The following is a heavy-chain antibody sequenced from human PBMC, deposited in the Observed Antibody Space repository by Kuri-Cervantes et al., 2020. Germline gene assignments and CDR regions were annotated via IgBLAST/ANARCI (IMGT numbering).Heavy chain of an antibody. CDR1: GFTYSSYG. Sequence: SCASSGFTYSSYGMHLVREAPGKGLEREAIITQDGSEKYYVDSVKGRFTITINNDKNSLYLQMNSLRAEDTAMYYCSRDTWQQLSYYYYMDVWGKGTTVTVSS. D-gene: IGHD6-13*01. V-gene: IGHV3-7*01. J-gene: IGHJ6*03. CDR2: ITQDGSEK. CDR3: SRDTWQQLSYYYYMDV.